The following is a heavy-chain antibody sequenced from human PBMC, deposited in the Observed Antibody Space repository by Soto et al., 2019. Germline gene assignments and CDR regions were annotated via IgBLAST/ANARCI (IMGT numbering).Heavy chain of an antibody. CDR2: IKSKTDGGTT. V-gene: IGHV3-15*01. J-gene: IGHJ4*02. CDR1: GFTFSNAW. Sequence: EVQLVESGGGLVKPGGSLRLSCAASGFTFSNAWMSWVRQAPGKGLEWVGRIKSKTDGGTTDYAAPVKGRFTISRDDSKDTLYLQMNSLKTEDTAVYYCTTREGSNYKDYWGQGTLVTVSS. CDR3: TTREGSNYKDY. D-gene: IGHD4-4*01.